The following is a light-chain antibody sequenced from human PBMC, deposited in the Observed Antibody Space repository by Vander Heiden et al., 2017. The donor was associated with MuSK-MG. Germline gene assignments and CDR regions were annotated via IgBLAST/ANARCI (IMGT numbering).Light chain of an antibody. Sequence: SYELTQPPSVSVSPGQTASITCSGDKLGDKYACWYQQKPGQSPVLVIYQDSKRPSGIPERFSGSNSGNTATLTISGTQAMDEADDYCQAWDSSTVVFGTGTKVTVL. V-gene: IGLV3-1*01. CDR2: QDS. CDR3: QAWDSSTVV. CDR1: KLGDKY. J-gene: IGLJ1*01.